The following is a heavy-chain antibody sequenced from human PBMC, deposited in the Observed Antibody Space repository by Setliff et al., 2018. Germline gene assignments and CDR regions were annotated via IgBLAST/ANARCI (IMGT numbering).Heavy chain of an antibody. CDR3: ARGRPYSNINWYFDL. D-gene: IGHD6-13*01. V-gene: IGHV3-21*01. J-gene: IGHJ2*01. CDR1: GFTFSSCS. Sequence: PGGSLRLSCIASGFTFSSCSMNWVRQAPGKGLEWVSSISGGGRYTYSADSVRGRFTISRDNAKNSLYVQMNNLRAEDTAVYYCARGRPYSNINWYFDLWGRGTLVTVSS. CDR2: ISGGGRYT.